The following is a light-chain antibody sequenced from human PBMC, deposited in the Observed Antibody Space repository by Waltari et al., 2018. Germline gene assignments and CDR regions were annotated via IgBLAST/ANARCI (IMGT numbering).Light chain of an antibody. J-gene: IGKJ1*01. CDR1: PSVSSSY. V-gene: IGKV3-20*01. Sequence: EIVLTQSPGTLSLSPGERATLSCRASPSVSSSYLAWYQQKPGQAPRLLIYGASSRATGIPDRFGGSGSGTDFTLTISRLEPEDFAVYYCQQYGSSPKTFGQGTKVEIK. CDR3: QQYGSSPKT. CDR2: GAS.